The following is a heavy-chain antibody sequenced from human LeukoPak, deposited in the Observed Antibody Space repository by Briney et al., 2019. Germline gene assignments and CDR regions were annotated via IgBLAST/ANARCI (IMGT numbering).Heavy chain of an antibody. Sequence: SETLSLTCSVSGGSISTSNYYWGWIRQPPGKGLEWIATIFYRGTTNYNPSLRGRVTISVDTSKNQFSLNLTSVTAADTAVYYCARHFYGSGSYYTLDHWGQGTLVTVSS. V-gene: IGHV4-39*07. CDR3: ARHFYGSGSYYTLDH. CDR1: GGSISTSNYY. J-gene: IGHJ4*02. D-gene: IGHD3-10*01. CDR2: IFYRGTT.